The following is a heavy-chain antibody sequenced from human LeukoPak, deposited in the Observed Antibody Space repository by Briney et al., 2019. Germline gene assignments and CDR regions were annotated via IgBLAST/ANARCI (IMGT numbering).Heavy chain of an antibody. CDR2: INPDGNKK. V-gene: IGHV3-7*01. CDR3: ARDLAYSRLDY. CDR1: GLTFSSSW. J-gene: IGHJ4*02. D-gene: IGHD5-18*01. Sequence: GGSLRLSCAVSGLTFSSSWMDWVRQAPGKGLEWVASINPDGNKKYSVDSVKGRFTISRDNAENSLYLQMNSLRVEDTAFYYCARDLAYSRLDYWGQGMLVTVSS.